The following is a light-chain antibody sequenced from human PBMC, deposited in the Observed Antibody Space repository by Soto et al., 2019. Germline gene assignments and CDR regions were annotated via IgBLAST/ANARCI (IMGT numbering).Light chain of an antibody. Sequence: ESVLTPSPRTLSLSPRERATLSCRASQTLRKTYIAWYPQKPVQAPRLLIYDASNRATGNPARFSGSGSGTDLTLTISSLEPEDCAVYYCQQRSNWPPISFGQGTRLEI. CDR2: DAS. V-gene: IGKV3-11*01. CDR3: QQRSNWPPIS. J-gene: IGKJ5*01. CDR1: QTLRKTY.